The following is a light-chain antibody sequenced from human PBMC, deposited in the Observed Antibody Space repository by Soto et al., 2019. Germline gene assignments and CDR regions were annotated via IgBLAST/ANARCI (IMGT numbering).Light chain of an antibody. J-gene: IGLJ2*01. CDR2: KGS. CDR3: CAYAGSSTFVV. Sequence: QSALTQPASVSGSPGQSITISCTGTSSDVGSYNLVSWYQHHPGKAPKLMIYKGSKRPSGVSHRFSGSRSGNTASLTISGLQAEDEANYYCCAYAGSSTFVVFGGGTKLTVL. CDR1: SSDVGSYNL. V-gene: IGLV2-23*01.